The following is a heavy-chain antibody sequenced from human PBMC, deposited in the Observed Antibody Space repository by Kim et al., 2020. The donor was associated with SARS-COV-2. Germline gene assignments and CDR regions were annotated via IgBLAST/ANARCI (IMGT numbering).Heavy chain of an antibody. Sequence: GGSLRLSCAASGFIFSNYAMTWVRQAPGKGLEWVSSISGSGASTYYADPVKGRFTISRDISKNTLYLQMDSLRAEDTAVYYCAKVSDYYDRSGYYDYWGQGTLVTVSS. V-gene: IGHV3-23*01. D-gene: IGHD3-22*01. J-gene: IGHJ4*02. CDR3: AKVSDYYDRSGYYDY. CDR2: ISGSGAST. CDR1: GFIFSNYA.